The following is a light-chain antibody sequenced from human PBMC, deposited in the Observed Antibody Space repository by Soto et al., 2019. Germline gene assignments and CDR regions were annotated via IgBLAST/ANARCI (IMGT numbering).Light chain of an antibody. Sequence: EIVMTQSPATLSVSPGEGASLSCRASQSVSSHLAWYQQTPGQAPRLLIYDTSTRATGIPARFSGSGSGTEFTLTISSLQSEDVSVYYCQQYHYWPPFTFGGGTKVEIK. J-gene: IGKJ4*01. V-gene: IGKV3-15*01. CDR1: QSVSSH. CDR3: QQYHYWPPFT. CDR2: DTS.